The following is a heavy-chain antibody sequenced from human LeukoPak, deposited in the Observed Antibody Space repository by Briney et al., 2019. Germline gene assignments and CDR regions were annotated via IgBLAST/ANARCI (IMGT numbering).Heavy chain of an antibody. CDR2: INPNSGGT. Sequence: ASVKVSCKASGYTFTGYSMHWVRQAPGQGLEWMGWINPNSGGTNYAQKFQGRITMTRDTSISTAYMELSSLRSEDTAVYYCAGTTRPFDIWGQGTMVTVSS. V-gene: IGHV1-2*02. D-gene: IGHD2/OR15-2a*01. CDR3: AGTTRPFDI. J-gene: IGHJ3*02. CDR1: GYTFTGYS.